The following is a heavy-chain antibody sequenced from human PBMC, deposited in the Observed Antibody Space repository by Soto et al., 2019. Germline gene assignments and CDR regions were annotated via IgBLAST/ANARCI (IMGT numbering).Heavy chain of an antibody. CDR1: GFTFSSYG. CDR2: ISYDGSNK. CDR3: AKAIVATIGVIYYYYGMDV. J-gene: IGHJ6*02. D-gene: IGHD5-12*01. Sequence: PGGSLRLSCAASGFTFSSYGMHWVRQAPGKGLEWVAVISYDGSNKYYADSVKGRFTISRDNSKNTLYLQMNSLRAEDTAVYYCAKAIVATIGVIYYYYGMDVWGQGTTVTVLL. V-gene: IGHV3-30*18.